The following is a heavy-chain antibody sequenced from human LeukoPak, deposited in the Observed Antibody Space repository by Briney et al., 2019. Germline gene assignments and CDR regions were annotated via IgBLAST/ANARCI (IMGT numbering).Heavy chain of an antibody. J-gene: IGHJ4*02. V-gene: IGHV1-69*13. CDR3: AREDCSSTSCCLFDY. CDR2: IIPIFGTA. CDR1: GGTFSSYA. Sequence: SVKVSCKASGGTFSSYAISWVRQAPGQGLEWMGGIIPIFGTANYAQKFQGRVTITADESTSTAYMELSSLRSEDTAVYYCAREDCSSTSCCLFDYWGQGTLVTVSS. D-gene: IGHD2-2*01.